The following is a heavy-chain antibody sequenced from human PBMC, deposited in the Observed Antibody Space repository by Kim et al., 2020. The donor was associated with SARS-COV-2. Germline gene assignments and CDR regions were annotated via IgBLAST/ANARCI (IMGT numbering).Heavy chain of an antibody. J-gene: IGHJ4*02. CDR3: APYCSGGSCPFDY. Sequence: SPASQGQVTISADNAISTAYLQWSSLKASDTAMYYCAPYCSGGSCPFDYWGQGTLVTVSS. V-gene: IGHV5-51*01. D-gene: IGHD2-15*01.